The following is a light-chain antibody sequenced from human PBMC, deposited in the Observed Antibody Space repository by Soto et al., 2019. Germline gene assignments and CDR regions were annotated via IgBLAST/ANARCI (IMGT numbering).Light chain of an antibody. CDR2: AAS. CDR3: QQGNNIPRG. J-gene: IGKJ1*01. V-gene: IGKV1-39*01. CDR1: QNSNNC. Sequence: DIQMTQSPSSLSASVGDRVTITCRASQNSNNCLIRYQQKPGKAPKVLINAASSLEGGVTSRFSGSGSGTDVALPFGSRQPGECATYYFQQGNNIPRGFGQRKKVEIK.